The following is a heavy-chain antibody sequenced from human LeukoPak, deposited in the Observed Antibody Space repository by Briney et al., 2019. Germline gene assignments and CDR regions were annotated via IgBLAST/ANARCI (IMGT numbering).Heavy chain of an antibody. CDR3: ARVGRYYGSGSYPDY. CDR2: IYYSGST. CDR1: GGSISSYY. Sequence: SETLSLTCTVSGGSISSYYWSWIRQPPGKGLEWIGYIYYSGSTNYNPSLKSRVTISVDTSKNQFSLKLSSVTAADTAVYYCARVGRYYGSGSYPDYWGQGTLVTVSS. V-gene: IGHV4-59*12. J-gene: IGHJ4*02. D-gene: IGHD3-10*01.